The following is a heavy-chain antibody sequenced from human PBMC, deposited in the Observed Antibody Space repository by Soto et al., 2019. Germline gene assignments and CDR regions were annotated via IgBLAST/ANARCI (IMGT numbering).Heavy chain of an antibody. D-gene: IGHD3-10*01. V-gene: IGHV3-53*01. CDR1: GFTVSNNY. Sequence: EVQLVESGGGLIQPGGSLRLSCAVSGFTVSNNYMSWVRQAPGKGLEGVSVIYSGGYTAYGDSVKGGFTISRDNSKNTLYPKNNSLGAAAAAGFYCATHAGGGGYWGQGTLVTVSS. CDR3: ATHAGGGGY. CDR2: IYSGGYT. J-gene: IGHJ4*02.